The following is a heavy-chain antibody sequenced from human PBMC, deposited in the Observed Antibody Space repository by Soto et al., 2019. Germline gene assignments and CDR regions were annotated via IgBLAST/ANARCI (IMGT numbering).Heavy chain of an antibody. CDR3: ARSHWQPDYLEGFDY. D-gene: IGHD1-1*01. Sequence: QVQLVQSGSEVKQPGASVRVSCKTSGYTFTSHGLTWVRQAPGQGLEWMGWISCYNGNTNYAQRFQGRVTLTTDTSTSTAFMDLTSLKSDDTAVYFCARSHWQPDYLEGFDYWGQGTLITVSS. CDR2: ISCYNGNT. CDR1: GYTFTSHG. V-gene: IGHV1-18*04. J-gene: IGHJ4*02.